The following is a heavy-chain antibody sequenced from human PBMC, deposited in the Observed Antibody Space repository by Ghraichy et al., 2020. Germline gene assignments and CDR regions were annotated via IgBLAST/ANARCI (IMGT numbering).Heavy chain of an antibody. CDR3: ATGMDYDSSGYPLDY. CDR1: GYTLTKLS. D-gene: IGHD3-22*01. CDR2: FDPEDGET. V-gene: IGHV1-24*01. Sequence: ASVKVSCKVSGYTLTKLSMHWVRQSPGQGLEWMGGFDPEDGETIYAQKFQGRVTMTEDTSTDTAYMELSSLRSEDTAVYYCATGMDYDSSGYPLDYWGQGTLVTVSA. J-gene: IGHJ4*02.